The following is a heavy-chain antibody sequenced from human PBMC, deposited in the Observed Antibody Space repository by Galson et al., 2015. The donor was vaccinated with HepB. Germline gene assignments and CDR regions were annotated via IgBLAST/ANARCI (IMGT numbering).Heavy chain of an antibody. CDR1: GFAFSRRS. J-gene: IGHJ1*01. Sequence: SLRLSCAASGFAFSRRSMHWVRQAPGKGLEWLSYIGTSGATTFYADSVKGRLIISRDDAKNSLYLEMNSLRAEDTAVYFCARTMVTVFDHWGRGTPVTVSS. V-gene: IGHV3-48*04. CDR2: IGTSGATT. CDR3: ARTMVTVFDH. D-gene: IGHD2-8*01.